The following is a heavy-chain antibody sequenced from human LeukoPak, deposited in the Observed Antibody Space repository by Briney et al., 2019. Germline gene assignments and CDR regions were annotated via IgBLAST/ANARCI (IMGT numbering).Heavy chain of an antibody. V-gene: IGHV3-23*01. CDR1: EFTFSTYW. J-gene: IGHJ4*02. Sequence: GGSLRLSCAASEFTFSTYWMSWVRQVPGKGLEWVSAISGSGDSTYYADSVKGRFTISRDNSKNTLYLQMNSLRAEDTAVYYCAKCSSSWSSPYFDYWGQGTLVTVSS. CDR3: AKCSSSWSSPYFDY. CDR2: ISGSGDST. D-gene: IGHD6-13*01.